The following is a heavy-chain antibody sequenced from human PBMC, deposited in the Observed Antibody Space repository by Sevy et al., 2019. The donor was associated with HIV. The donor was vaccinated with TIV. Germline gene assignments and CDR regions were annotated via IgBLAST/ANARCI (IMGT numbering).Heavy chain of an antibody. Sequence: ASVNVSCKASGGTFSSYAISWVRQAPGQGLEWMGGIIPIFGTANYAQKFQGRVTITADESTSTAYMELSSLRSEDTAVYYCAREADYYDSSGYGNAFDIWGQGTMVTVSS. CDR2: IIPIFGTA. V-gene: IGHV1-69*13. CDR3: AREADYYDSSGYGNAFDI. D-gene: IGHD3-22*01. CDR1: GGTFSSYA. J-gene: IGHJ3*02.